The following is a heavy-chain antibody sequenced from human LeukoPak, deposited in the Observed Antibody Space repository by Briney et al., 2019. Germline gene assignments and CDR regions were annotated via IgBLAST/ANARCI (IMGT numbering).Heavy chain of an antibody. CDR1: GFTFDDYG. J-gene: IGHJ3*02. CDR2: INWNGGST. CDR3: ARVKAGSGGDDAFDI. V-gene: IGHV3-20*04. Sequence: GGSLRLSCAASGFTFDDYGMSWVRQAPGKGLEWVSGINWNGGSTVYADSVKGRFTISGDNAKNSLYLQMNSLRAEDTALYYCARVKAGSGGDDAFDIWGQGTMVTVSS. D-gene: IGHD2-15*01.